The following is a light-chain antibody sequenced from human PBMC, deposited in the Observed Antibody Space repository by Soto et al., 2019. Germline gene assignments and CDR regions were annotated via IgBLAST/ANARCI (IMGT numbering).Light chain of an antibody. CDR2: DDN. CDR3: GTLDSSLSALV. Sequence: QAVLTQPPSVSAAPGQTVTISCSGGRPNIRNNYVSWYQLLPGKAPKLLIYDDNKRPSWIPDRFSGSKSGTSATLDISGLQAGDEADYYCGTLDSSLSALVFGGGTKLTVL. J-gene: IGLJ3*02. V-gene: IGLV1-51*01. CDR1: RPNIRNNY.